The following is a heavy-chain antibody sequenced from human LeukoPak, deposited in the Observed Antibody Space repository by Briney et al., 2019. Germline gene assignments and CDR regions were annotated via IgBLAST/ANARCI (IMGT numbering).Heavy chain of an antibody. J-gene: IGHJ4*02. CDR3: ASTPRDYSGSYCTRRRSIDY. D-gene: IGHD1-26*01. CDR1: GGSFSGYY. CDR2: INHSGST. Sequence: SETLSLTCAVYGGSFSGYYWSWIRQPPGKGLEWIGEINHSGSTNYNPSLKSRVTISVDTSKNQFSLKLSSVTAADTAVYYCASTPRDYSGSYCTRRRSIDYWGQGTLVTVSS. V-gene: IGHV4-34*01.